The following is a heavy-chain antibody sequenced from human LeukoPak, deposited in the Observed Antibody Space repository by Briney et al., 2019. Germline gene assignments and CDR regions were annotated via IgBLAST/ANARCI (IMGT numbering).Heavy chain of an antibody. CDR1: GGSFSGYY. CDR3: ARGPRWLRSGIDY. V-gene: IGHV4-34*01. J-gene: IGHJ4*02. Sequence: SETLSLTCAVYGGSFSGYYWSWIRQPPGKGLEWIGEINHSRSTNYNPSLKSRVTISVNTSKNQFSLKLSSVTAADTAVYYCARGPRWLRSGIDYWGQGTLVTVSS. CDR2: INHSRST. D-gene: IGHD5-12*01.